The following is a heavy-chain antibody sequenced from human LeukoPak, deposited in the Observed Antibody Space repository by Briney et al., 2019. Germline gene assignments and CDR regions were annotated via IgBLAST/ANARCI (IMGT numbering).Heavy chain of an antibody. CDR2: ISAYNGNT. CDR1: GYTFTSYG. J-gene: IGHJ4*02. Sequence: VASVKVSCKASGYTFTSYGISWVRQAPGQGLEWMGWISAYNGNTNYAQKLQGRVTMTTDTSTSTAYMELGSLRSDDTAVYYCARDPAYYDFWSGYYTAPLYYWGQGTLVTVSS. V-gene: IGHV1-18*01. CDR3: ARDPAYYDFWSGYYTAPLYY. D-gene: IGHD3-3*01.